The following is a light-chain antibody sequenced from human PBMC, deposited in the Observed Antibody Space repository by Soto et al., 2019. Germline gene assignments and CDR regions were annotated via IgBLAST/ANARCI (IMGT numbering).Light chain of an antibody. V-gene: IGLV2-14*01. CDR2: EVS. CDR1: SSDVGGYDY. J-gene: IGLJ1*01. Sequence: ALTQPASVSGSPGQSITISCTGTSSDVGGYDYVSWYQLHPGKAPKLMVFEVSNRPSGVSYRFSGSKAGNTASLTISGLQAEDEADYFCSSYSISTAYLFGTGTKVTVL. CDR3: SSYSISTAYL.